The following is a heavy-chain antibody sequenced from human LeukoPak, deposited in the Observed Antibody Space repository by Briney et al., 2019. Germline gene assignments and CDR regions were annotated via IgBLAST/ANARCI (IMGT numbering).Heavy chain of an antibody. D-gene: IGHD3-22*01. J-gene: IGHJ3*02. CDR2: IKQDGSEK. CDR3: ARVMDYYDSSGLGANAFDI. Sequence: PGGSLRLSCAASGFTFSSYWMSWVRQAPGKGLEWVANIKQDGSEKYYVDSVKGRFTISRDNAKNSLYLQMDSLRAEDTAVYYCARVMDYYDSSGLGANAFDIWGQGTMVTVSS. V-gene: IGHV3-7*01. CDR1: GFTFSSYW.